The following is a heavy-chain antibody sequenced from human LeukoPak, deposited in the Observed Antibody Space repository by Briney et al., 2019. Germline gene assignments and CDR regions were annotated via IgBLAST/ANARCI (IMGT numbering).Heavy chain of an antibody. D-gene: IGHD3-16*01. Sequence: PSGTLSLTCTVSGGSIRSESHYWGWIRQSPGKGLEWIGSVYYRGGTYYNPSLKSRLAISVDTSKNQFSLKLNSVTAADTAVYFCARRGGFHDTWGQGTLVTVSS. CDR3: ARRGGFHDT. CDR1: GGSIRSESHY. V-gene: IGHV4-39*01. J-gene: IGHJ3*01. CDR2: VYYRGGT.